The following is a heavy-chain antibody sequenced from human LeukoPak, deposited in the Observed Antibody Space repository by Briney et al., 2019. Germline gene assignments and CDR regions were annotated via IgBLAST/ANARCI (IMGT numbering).Heavy chain of an antibody. CDR1: GYTFTGYY. CDR2: INPNSGGT. CDR3: ARDYYDSSGYYTVTAFDI. D-gene: IGHD3-22*01. Sequence: ASVKVSCKASGYTFTGYYMHWVRQAPGQGLEWTGWINPNSGGTNYAQKFQGRVTMTRDTSISTAYMELSRLRSDDTAVDYCARDYYDSSGYYTVTAFDIWGQGTMVAVSS. J-gene: IGHJ3*02. V-gene: IGHV1-2*02.